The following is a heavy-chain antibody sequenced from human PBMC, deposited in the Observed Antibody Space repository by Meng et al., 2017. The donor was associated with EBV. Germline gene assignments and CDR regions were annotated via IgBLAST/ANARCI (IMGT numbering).Heavy chain of an antibody. D-gene: IGHD2-15*01. J-gene: IGHJ4*02. CDR3: ARSGGGWYGYFDY. Sequence: VALVEGGGGFAQPEGSLSLPCVASGFTFSHYYRSWIRQAPGKGLEWVSYISSSGSTIYYADSVKGRFTISRDNAKNSLYLQMNSLRAEDTAVYYCARSGGGWYGYFDYWGQGTLVTVSS. CDR2: ISSSGSTI. CDR1: GFTFSHYY. V-gene: IGHV3-11*01.